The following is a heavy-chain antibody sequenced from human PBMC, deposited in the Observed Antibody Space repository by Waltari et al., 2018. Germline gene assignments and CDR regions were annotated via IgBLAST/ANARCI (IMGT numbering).Heavy chain of an antibody. CDR3: ARGTAYYRPADVFEF. CDR1: GGSINNYY. D-gene: IGHD1-26*01. CDR2: VHYGGST. J-gene: IGHJ3*01. V-gene: IGHV4-59*01. Sequence: QVQLHESGPGLVKPSEPLSLTCGVSGGSINNYYWSWIRQTPGKGLEWIGYVHYGGSTNYNPSLGVRVTISLDTSRNQCSLRLQSVTAADTAVYYCARGTAYYRPADVFEFWGQGTTVIVSS.